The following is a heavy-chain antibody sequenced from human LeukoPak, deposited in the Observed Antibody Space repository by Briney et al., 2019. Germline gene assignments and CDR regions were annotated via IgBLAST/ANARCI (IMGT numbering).Heavy chain of an antibody. CDR1: GFTFSSYG. CDR3: AKVLHERATVTYLLDFDY. Sequence: GGSLRLSCAASGFTFSSYGMHWVRQAPGKGLEWVAVISYDGSNKYYADSVKGRFTISRDNSKNTLYLQMNSLRAEDTAVYYCAKVLHERATVTYLLDFDYWGQGTLVTVSS. CDR2: ISYDGSNK. V-gene: IGHV3-30*18. D-gene: IGHD4-17*01. J-gene: IGHJ4*02.